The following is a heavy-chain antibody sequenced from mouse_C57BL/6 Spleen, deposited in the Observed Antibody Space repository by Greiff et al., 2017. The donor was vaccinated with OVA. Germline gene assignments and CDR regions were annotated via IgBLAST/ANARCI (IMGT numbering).Heavy chain of an antibody. CDR3: ARPYDGYYYAMDY. J-gene: IGHJ4*01. Sequence: EVKVVESGGGLVKPGGSLKLSCAASGFTFSDYGMHWVRQAPEKGLEWVAYISSGSSTIYYADTVKGRFTISRDNAKNTLFLQMTSLRSEDTAMYYCARPYDGYYYAMDYWGQGTSVTVSS. CDR1: GFTFSDYG. V-gene: IGHV5-17*01. CDR2: ISSGSSTI. D-gene: IGHD2-3*01.